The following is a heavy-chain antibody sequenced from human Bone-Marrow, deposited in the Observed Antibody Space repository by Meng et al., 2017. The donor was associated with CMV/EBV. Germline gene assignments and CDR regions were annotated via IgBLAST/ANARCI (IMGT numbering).Heavy chain of an antibody. Sequence: SETLSLTCTVPGGSVSSAYDYWSWIRQPPGKGLEWIGYIYYSGSTNYNPSLKSRVTMSVDTSKNQFSLKLASVTAADTAIYYCARDVRGRTGDSWGQGTLVTVSS. V-gene: IGHV4-61*01. J-gene: IGHJ4*02. CDR1: GGSVSSAYDY. D-gene: IGHD3/OR15-3a*01. CDR3: ARDVRGRTGDS. CDR2: IYYSGST.